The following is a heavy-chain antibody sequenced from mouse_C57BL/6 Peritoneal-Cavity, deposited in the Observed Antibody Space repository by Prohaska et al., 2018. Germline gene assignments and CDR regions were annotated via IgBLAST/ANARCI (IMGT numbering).Heavy chain of an antibody. D-gene: IGHD2-2*01. CDR1: GIDFSRYW. CDR3: ARVVTGEAMDY. CDR2: INQDSSTI. J-gene: IGHJ4*01. V-gene: IGHV4-1*01. Sequence: EVKLLLSGGGLVPPGGSLKLSCVASGIDFSRYWMRWVRRAPVKGLEWIGEINQDSSTINYAPYLKDKFSISRDNAKKTLYLQMSKVRSEDTALYYCARVVTGEAMDYWGQGTSVTV.